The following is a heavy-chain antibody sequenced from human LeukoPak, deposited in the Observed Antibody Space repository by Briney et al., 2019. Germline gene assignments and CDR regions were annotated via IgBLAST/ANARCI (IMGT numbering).Heavy chain of an antibody. CDR1: GYTFTSYG. Sequence: GASVKVSCKASGYTFTSYGISWVRQAPGQRLEWMGWINAGNGNTKYSQKFQGRVTITRDTSASTAYMELSSLRSEDTAVYYCARADGVATVLGPGYFQHWGQGTLVTVSS. D-gene: IGHD2-8*01. CDR2: INAGNGNT. CDR3: ARADGVATVLGPGYFQH. V-gene: IGHV1-3*01. J-gene: IGHJ1*01.